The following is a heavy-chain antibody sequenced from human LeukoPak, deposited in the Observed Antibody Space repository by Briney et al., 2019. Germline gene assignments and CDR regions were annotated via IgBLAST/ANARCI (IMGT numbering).Heavy chain of an antibody. Sequence: GGSLRLSCAASGFTLSTYAMSWVRQAPGKGLEWVSAISGSGGSTYYADSVKGRFTISRDNSKNTLYLQMNSLRAEDTAVYYCARDLDMGATTLPGYWGQGTLVTVSS. CDR3: ARDLDMGATTLPGY. D-gene: IGHD1-26*01. CDR2: ISGSGGST. J-gene: IGHJ4*02. V-gene: IGHV3-23*01. CDR1: GFTLSTYA.